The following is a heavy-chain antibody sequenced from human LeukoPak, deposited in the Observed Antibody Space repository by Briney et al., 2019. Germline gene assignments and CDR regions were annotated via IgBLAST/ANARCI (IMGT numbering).Heavy chain of an antibody. J-gene: IGHJ3*02. D-gene: IGHD5-12*01. Sequence: GGSLRLSCAASGFTFSSYSMNWVRQAPGKGLEWVSYISSSSSTIYYADSVKGRFTISRDNAKNSLYLQMNSLRAEDTAVYYCARVGYGVAFDIWGQGTMVTVSS. CDR2: ISSSSSTI. V-gene: IGHV3-48*01. CDR1: GFTFSSYS. CDR3: ARVGYGVAFDI.